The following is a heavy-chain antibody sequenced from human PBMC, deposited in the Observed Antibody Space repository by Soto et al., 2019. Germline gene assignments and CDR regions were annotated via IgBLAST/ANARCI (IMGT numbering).Heavy chain of an antibody. D-gene: IGHD4-17*01. V-gene: IGHV5-51*03. CDR2: IYPGDSRT. CDR3: ASDLDYGGNSVTFDR. J-gene: IGHJ3*02. CDR1: GYSINTYW. Sequence: EVQLVQSGAEVKKPGESLKISCKGFGYSINTYWIAWVRQMPGKGLEWMGIIYPGDSRTTYSPSFQGQVIISADKSISTVYLQWSSLKASDTAMYYCASDLDYGGNSVTFDRWGQGTMVIVSS.